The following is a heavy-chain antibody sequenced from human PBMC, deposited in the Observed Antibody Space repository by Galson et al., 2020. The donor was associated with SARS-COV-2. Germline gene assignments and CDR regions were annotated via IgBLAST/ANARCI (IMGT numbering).Heavy chain of an antibody. J-gene: IGHJ4*02. CDR1: GFTFSSYG. V-gene: IGHV3-30*02. CDR2: IWYDGSNK. D-gene: IGHD3-10*01. CDR3: AKDLTVGSGSYYNGYLDY. Sequence: TGGSLRLSCAASGFTFSSYGMHWVRQAPGKGLEWVAVIWYDGSNKYYADSVKGRFTISRDNSKNTLYLQMNSLRAEDTAVYYCAKDLTVGSGSYYNGYLDYWGQGTLVTVSS.